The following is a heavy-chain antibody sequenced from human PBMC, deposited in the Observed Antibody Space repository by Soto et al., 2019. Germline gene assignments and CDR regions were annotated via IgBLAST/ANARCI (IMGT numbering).Heavy chain of an antibody. CDR1: GGSISSYY. V-gene: IGHV4-59*01. CDR3: ARVGYSSSLWDFDY. CDR2: IYYSGST. Sequence: PSETLSLTCTVSGGSISSYYWSWIRQPPGKGLEWIGYIYYSGSTNYNPSLKSRVTISVDTSKNQFSLKLSSVTAADTAVYYCARVGYSSSLWDFDYWGQGTLVTVSS. J-gene: IGHJ4*02. D-gene: IGHD6-6*01.